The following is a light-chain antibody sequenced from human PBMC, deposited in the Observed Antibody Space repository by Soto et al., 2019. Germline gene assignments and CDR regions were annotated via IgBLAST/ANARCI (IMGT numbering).Light chain of an antibody. CDR3: AAWDDSLDGPI. CDR1: GSNIGSNS. J-gene: IGLJ1*01. Sequence: QSVLTQPPSASGTPGQRVTISCSGSGSNIGSNSVNWYQQLPGTAPKLLIYNNNQRPSGVPDRFFGSKSGTSASLAISGLQSEDESDYYCAAWDDSLDGPIFGTGTKLTVL. CDR2: NNN. V-gene: IGLV1-44*01.